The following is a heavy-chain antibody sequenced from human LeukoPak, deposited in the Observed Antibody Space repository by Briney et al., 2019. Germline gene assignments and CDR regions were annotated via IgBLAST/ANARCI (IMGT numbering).Heavy chain of an antibody. D-gene: IGHD3-16*01. J-gene: IGHJ4*02. V-gene: IGHV4-34*01. CDR3: ARDYGGPTGY. CDR2: MNPSGST. Sequence: SETLSLTCAVYGGSFSGHYWTWIRQTRGKGLEWIGEMNPSGSTSYNPSLKSRVTISVDTSKNQFSLKLSSVTAADTAVYYCARDYGGPTGYWGQGTLVTVSS. CDR1: GGSFSGHY.